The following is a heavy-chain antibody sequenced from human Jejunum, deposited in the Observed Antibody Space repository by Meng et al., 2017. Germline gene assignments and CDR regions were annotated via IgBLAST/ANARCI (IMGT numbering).Heavy chain of an antibody. D-gene: IGHD3-9*01. Sequence: SETLSLTCAVYGASFSGYKWNWIRQPPGKGLEWIGDINYSGSTTYNPSLKSRVTLSVDTSKNQFSLKVNSVTAADTAVYYCARNLAYFDTGFYDFWGQGTLVTV. J-gene: IGHJ4*02. CDR2: INYSGST. CDR1: GASFSGYK. CDR3: ARNLAYFDTGFYDF. V-gene: IGHV4-34*01.